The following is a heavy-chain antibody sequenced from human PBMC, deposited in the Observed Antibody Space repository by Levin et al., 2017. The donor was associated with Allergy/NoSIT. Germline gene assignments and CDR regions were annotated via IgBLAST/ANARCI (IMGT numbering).Heavy chain of an antibody. CDR2: ITGSGTAT. J-gene: IGHJ4*02. V-gene: IGHV3-23*01. CDR1: GLTFSSSA. CDR3: AKDRSYGARRYFDS. D-gene: IGHD3-16*01. Sequence: AGGSLRLSCAASGLTFSSSAMSWVRQAPGKGLECVSAITGSGTATYYADSVKGRFTISRDNSKDTLYLQMNSLTAEDTAVYFCAKDRSYGARRYFDSWGQGTLVTVSS.